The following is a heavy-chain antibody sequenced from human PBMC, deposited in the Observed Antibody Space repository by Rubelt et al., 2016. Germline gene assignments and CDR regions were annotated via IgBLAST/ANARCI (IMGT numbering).Heavy chain of an antibody. CDR1: GGSFSGYI. CDR2: VAEDGTT. CDR3: ARKAARFCFDY. Sequence: QVQLRQWGAGLLKPSETLSLTCAVYGGSFSGYIWTWIRQAPGQGLEWIGEVAEDGTTYYTPPLRSRDTMSADKSKKPFSLGITSVTGADSAVDYCARKAARFCFDYWGQGILVTVSS. J-gene: IGHJ4*02. V-gene: IGHV4-34*01. D-gene: IGHD6-6*01.